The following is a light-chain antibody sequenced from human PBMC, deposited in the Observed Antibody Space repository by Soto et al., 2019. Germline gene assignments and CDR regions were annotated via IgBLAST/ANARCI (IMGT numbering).Light chain of an antibody. J-gene: IGLJ3*02. Sequence: QSVLTQPRSVSGSPGQSVTISCTGTSSDVGGSKYGSWYQQHPGEAPKLMIYDVTKRPSGVPDRFSGSKSGNTASLTISGLQAEDEADYYCCSYAGSYTVMFDGGTQLTVL. V-gene: IGLV2-11*01. CDR2: DVT. CDR1: SSDVGGSKY. CDR3: CSYAGSYTVM.